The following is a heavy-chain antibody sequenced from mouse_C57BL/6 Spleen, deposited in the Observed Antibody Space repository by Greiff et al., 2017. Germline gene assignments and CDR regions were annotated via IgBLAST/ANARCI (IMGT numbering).Heavy chain of an antibody. J-gene: IGHJ3*01. D-gene: IGHD2-4*01. Sequence: QVQLKESGPELVNPGASVKISCKASGYAFSSSWMNWVKQRPGKGLEWIGRIYPGDGDTNYNGKFKGKATLTADKSSSTAYMQLSSLTSEDSAVYFCARGGYDSSFAYWGQGTLVTVSA. V-gene: IGHV1-82*01. CDR2: IYPGDGDT. CDR1: GYAFSSSW. CDR3: ARGGYDSSFAY.